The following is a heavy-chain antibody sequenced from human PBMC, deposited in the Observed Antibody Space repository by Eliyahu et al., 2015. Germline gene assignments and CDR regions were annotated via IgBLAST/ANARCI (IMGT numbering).Heavy chain of an antibody. D-gene: IGHD3-10*01. CDR1: GGPISTYH. J-gene: IGHJ4*02. CDR2: PXNPGST. V-gene: IGHV4-59*01. CDR3: ARPYESGSXYGY. Sequence: QVQLQESGPGLVKPSETLSLTCTVSGGPISTYHWXWIRQPPGKGLEWIGYPXNPGSTNDNPSFKXRVXISVDTSKNXFSLKLRXVXAADTAVYYXARPYESGSXYGYWGQGTPVTVSS.